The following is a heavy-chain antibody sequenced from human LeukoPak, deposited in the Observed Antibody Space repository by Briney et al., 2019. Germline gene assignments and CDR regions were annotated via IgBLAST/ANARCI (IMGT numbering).Heavy chain of an antibody. CDR2: ISGGGGST. CDR1: GFTFDDYA. V-gene: IGHV3-43*02. CDR3: VRSGSGSPHDY. J-gene: IGHJ4*02. Sequence: GGSLRLSCAASGFTFDDYAMHWVRQAPGKGLEWVSLISGGGGSTYYADSVKGRFTISIDNSKNSLYLQMNSLRTEDTALYSCVRSGSGSPHDYWGQGTLVTVSS. D-gene: IGHD3-10*01.